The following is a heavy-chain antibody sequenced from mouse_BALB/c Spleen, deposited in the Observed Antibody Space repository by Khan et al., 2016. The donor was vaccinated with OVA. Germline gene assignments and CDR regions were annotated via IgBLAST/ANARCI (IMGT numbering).Heavy chain of an antibody. CDR1: GYSITSDYA. CDR2: INYSGST. CDR3: VRGRSY. V-gene: IGHV3-2*02. Sequence: EVQLQESGPGLVKPSQSLSLTCTVTGYSITSDYARNWIRQFPGNRLEWMGYINYSGSTSKKPSLKSRMSITRDTSKNQIFLPLNSVTTEDTATYYCVRGRSYWGQGTLVTVSA. J-gene: IGHJ3*01.